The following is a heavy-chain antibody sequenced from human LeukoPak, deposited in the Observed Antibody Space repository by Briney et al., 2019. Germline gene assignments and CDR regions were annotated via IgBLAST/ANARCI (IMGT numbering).Heavy chain of an antibody. Sequence: ASVKVSCKASGYTFTSYGISWVRQAPGQGLEWMGWISAYNGNTNYAQKLQGRVTMTTDTSTSTAYMELRSLRSDDTAVYYCARMVRYYYDSSGYYFDPLDYWGQGTLVTVSS. CDR2: ISAYNGNT. V-gene: IGHV1-18*01. CDR1: GYTFTSYG. CDR3: ARMVRYYYDSSGYYFDPLDY. J-gene: IGHJ4*02. D-gene: IGHD3-22*01.